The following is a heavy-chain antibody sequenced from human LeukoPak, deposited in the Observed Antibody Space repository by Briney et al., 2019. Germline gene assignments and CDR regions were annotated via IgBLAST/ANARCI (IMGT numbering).Heavy chain of an antibody. Sequence: GGSLRLSCAASGFTFSAYAMHWVRQAPGKGLEWVAVISYDGSNKSYADSVKGRFTISRDSSKNTLYLQMNSLRNEDTAVYYCARDAGPPTPDRQPGLFDYWGQGTLVTVSS. V-gene: IGHV3-30-3*01. CDR3: ARDAGPPTPDRQPGLFDY. CDR2: ISYDGSNK. D-gene: IGHD1-1*01. CDR1: GFTFSAYA. J-gene: IGHJ4*02.